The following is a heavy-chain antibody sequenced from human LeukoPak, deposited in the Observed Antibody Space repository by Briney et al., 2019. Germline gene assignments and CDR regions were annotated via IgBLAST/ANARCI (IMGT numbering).Heavy chain of an antibody. Sequence: GGSLRLSCAASGFTFSSYEMNWVRQAPGKGLEWVSYISGSGNTIYYADSVKGRFTISRDNAKNSLYLQMNSLRAEDTAVYYCARNNYYDSSGYLYWGQGTLVTVSS. J-gene: IGHJ4*02. D-gene: IGHD3-22*01. V-gene: IGHV3-48*03. CDR3: ARNNYYDSSGYLY. CDR2: ISGSGNTI. CDR1: GFTFSSYE.